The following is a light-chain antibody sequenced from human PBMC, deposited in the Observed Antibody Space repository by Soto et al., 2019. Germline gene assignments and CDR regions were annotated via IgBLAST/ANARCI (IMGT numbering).Light chain of an antibody. CDR3: QQYGSSPQWT. J-gene: IGKJ1*01. Sequence: EIVLTQSPSTLSVSPGERVTLSCRASQSVSSNLAWYQQKVGQAPRLLIYGASNRATGIPDRFSGSGSGTDFTLTISRLEPEDFAVYYCQQYGSSPQWTFGQGTKVDIK. CDR1: QSVSSN. CDR2: GAS. V-gene: IGKV3-20*01.